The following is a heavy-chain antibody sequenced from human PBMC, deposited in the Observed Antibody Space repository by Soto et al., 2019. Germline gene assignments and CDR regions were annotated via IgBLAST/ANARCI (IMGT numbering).Heavy chain of an antibody. CDR3: ARDPRGSNSYFDY. CDR1: GGTFSSYH. J-gene: IGHJ4*02. Sequence: QVQLVQSGAEVKKPWSSVKGSCNASGGTFSSYHIRWVRQDPGQGLEWMGGIIPIFGTANYAQKFQCRVTITADESTSTAYMVLSSLRSEDTSVYYCARDPRGSNSYFDYWGQGTLVTVSS. D-gene: IGHD4-4*01. CDR2: IIPIFGTA. V-gene: IGHV1-69*01.